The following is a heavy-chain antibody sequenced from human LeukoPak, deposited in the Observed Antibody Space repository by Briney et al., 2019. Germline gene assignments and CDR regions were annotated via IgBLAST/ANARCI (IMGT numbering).Heavy chain of an antibody. CDR2: ISSSSSYI. D-gene: IGHD1-26*01. CDR1: GFTFSSYS. CDR3: AREYSGSFDY. Sequence: GGSLRLSCAASGFTFSSYSMNWVRQAPGKWLEWVSSISSSSSYIYYADSLKGRFTISRDNAKNSLYLQMNSLRAEDTAVYYCAREYSGSFDYWGQGTLVTVSS. J-gene: IGHJ4*02. V-gene: IGHV3-21*01.